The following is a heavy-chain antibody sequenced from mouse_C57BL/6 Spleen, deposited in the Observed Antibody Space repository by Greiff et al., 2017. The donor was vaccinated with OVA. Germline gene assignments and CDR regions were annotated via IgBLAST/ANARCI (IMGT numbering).Heavy chain of an antibody. V-gene: IGHV1-50*01. Sequence: QVQLQQSGAELVKPGASVKLSCKASGYTFTSYWMQWVKQRPGQGLEWIGEIDPSDSYTNYNQKFKGKATLTVDTSSSTAYMQLSSLTSEDSAVYYCARSLTGRGAMDYWGQGTSVTVSS. CDR1: GYTFTSYW. D-gene: IGHD4-1*01. CDR2: IDPSDSYT. CDR3: ARSLTGRGAMDY. J-gene: IGHJ4*01.